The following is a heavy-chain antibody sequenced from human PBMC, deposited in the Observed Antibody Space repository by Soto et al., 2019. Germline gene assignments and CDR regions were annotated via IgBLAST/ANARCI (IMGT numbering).Heavy chain of an antibody. Sequence: PGGSLRLSCAASGFTFSSYWMHWVRQAPGKGLVWVSRINSDGSSTSYADSVKGRFTISRDNAKNTLYLQMNSLRAEDTAVYYCARVTLPSYYYDSSGYPPHFDYWGQGTLVTVSS. CDR3: ARVTLPSYYYDSSGYPPHFDY. V-gene: IGHV3-74*01. CDR2: INSDGSST. J-gene: IGHJ4*02. CDR1: GFTFSSYW. D-gene: IGHD3-22*01.